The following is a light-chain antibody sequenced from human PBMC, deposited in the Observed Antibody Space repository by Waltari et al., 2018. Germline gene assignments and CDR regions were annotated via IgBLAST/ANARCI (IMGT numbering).Light chain of an antibody. CDR1: QDIGHD. J-gene: IGKJ4*01. V-gene: IGKV1-6*01. CDR2: AAS. CDR3: LQDYDYPLT. Sequence: AIQMTQSPSPLSSSVGDSVTITCRASQDIGHDLGWYQQKPGKAPKLLIYAASSLQSGVPSRFSGAGSGTNFTLTISSLQSEDFATYYCLQDYDYPLTFGGGTKVAIK.